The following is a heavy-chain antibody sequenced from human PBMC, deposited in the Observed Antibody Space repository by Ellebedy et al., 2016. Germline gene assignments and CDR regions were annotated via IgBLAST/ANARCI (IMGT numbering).Heavy chain of an antibody. J-gene: IGHJ4*02. V-gene: IGHV1-18*01. CDR1: GYSFTDYG. CDR3: ARERITHMGY. Sequence: ASVKVSXXASGYSFTDYGITWVRQAPGQGLEFVGWISAYNGNTNYAQKFQGRVTVTTDTSTSTAYMELRSLRFEDTAVYYCARERITHMGYWGQGTLVTVSS. D-gene: IGHD3-10*01. CDR2: ISAYNGNT.